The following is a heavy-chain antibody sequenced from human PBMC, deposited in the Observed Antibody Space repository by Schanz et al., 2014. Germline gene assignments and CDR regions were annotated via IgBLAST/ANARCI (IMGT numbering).Heavy chain of an antibody. CDR1: GFSLDIFA. CDR3: ARLDPYCRSGTCSRAFDF. CDR2: ITYNGGTI. D-gene: IGHD2-15*01. V-gene: IGHV3-48*04. Sequence: EVQLLESGGGLVQPGGSLRLSCATSGFSLDIFAVSWVRQAPGKGLEWISYITYNGGTIYYADSVKGRFTISRDSSKNTLFLQMNSLRTEDTAVYYCARLDPYCRSGTCSRAFDFWGQGTLXAVSA. J-gene: IGHJ4*02.